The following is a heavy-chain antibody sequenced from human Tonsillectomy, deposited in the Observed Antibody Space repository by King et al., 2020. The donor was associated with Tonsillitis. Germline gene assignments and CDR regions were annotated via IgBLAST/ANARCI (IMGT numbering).Heavy chain of an antibody. D-gene: IGHD3-22*01. CDR3: ARMLVDSSGYYLWAFDI. J-gene: IGHJ3*02. Sequence: TLKESGPALVKPTQTLTLTCTFSGFSLSTSGMCVSWIRQPPGKALEWLALIDWDDDKYNSPSLKTRLTTSKDTSKNQVVLKMTNMDPVDTATYYCARMLVDSSGYYLWAFDIWGQGTMVTVSS. CDR2: IDWDDDK. CDR1: GFSLSTSGMC. V-gene: IGHV2-70*01.